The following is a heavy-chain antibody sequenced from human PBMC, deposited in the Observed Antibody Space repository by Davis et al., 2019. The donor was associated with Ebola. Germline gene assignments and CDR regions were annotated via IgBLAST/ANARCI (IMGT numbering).Heavy chain of an antibody. V-gene: IGHV4-34*12. D-gene: IGHD6-19*01. CDR3: ARTTRGSGWFLDY. J-gene: IGHJ4*02. Sequence: SETLSLTCAVYGGSFSGYYWSWVRQSPGKGLEWIGEVIDSGNSNYNPSLKGRVSVSEDTSKNQFSLRLTSVTAADTAVYYCARTTRGSGWFLDYWGQGTLVTVSS. CDR1: GGSFSGYY. CDR2: VIDSGNS.